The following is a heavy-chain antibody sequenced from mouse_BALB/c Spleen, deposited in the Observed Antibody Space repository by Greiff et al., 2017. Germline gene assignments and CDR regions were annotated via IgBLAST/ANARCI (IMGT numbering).Heavy chain of an antibody. V-gene: IGHV1-5*01. CDR2: IYPGNSDT. CDR1: GYSFTSYW. Sequence: EVQLQQSGTVLARPGASVKMSCKASGYSFTSYWMHWVKQRPGQGLEWIGAIYPGNSDTSYNQKFKGKAKLTAVTSASTAYMELSSLTNEDSAVYYCTRKEDYGSSPAWFAYWGQGTLVTVSA. D-gene: IGHD1-1*01. J-gene: IGHJ3*01. CDR3: TRKEDYGSSPAWFAY.